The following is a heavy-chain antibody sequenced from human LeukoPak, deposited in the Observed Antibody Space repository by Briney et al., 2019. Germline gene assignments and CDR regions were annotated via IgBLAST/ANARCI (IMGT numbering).Heavy chain of an antibody. Sequence: GGPLRLSCAASGVTFSNYWMHWVRQAPGKGLVWVSRINSDGSSTSYADSAKGRFTISRDNAKNTLYLQMNSLRAEDTAVYYCARSGSYRANFDYWGQGTLVTVSS. CDR1: GVTFSNYW. CDR3: ARSGSYRANFDY. CDR2: INSDGSST. J-gene: IGHJ4*02. V-gene: IGHV3-74*01. D-gene: IGHD1-26*01.